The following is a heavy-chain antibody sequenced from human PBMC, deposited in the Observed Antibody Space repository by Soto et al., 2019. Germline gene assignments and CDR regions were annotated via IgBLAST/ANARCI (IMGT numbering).Heavy chain of an antibody. Sequence: VKVSCKASGGTFSSYAISWVRQAPGQGLEWMGGIIPIFGTANYAQKFQGRVTITADESTSTAYMELSSLRSEDTAVYYCARDERTGYDYWSGYYTSGKDVWGQGTTVTVSS. CDR2: IIPIFGTA. J-gene: IGHJ6*02. V-gene: IGHV1-69*13. CDR1: GGTFSSYA. CDR3: ARDERTGYDYWSGYYTSGKDV. D-gene: IGHD3-3*01.